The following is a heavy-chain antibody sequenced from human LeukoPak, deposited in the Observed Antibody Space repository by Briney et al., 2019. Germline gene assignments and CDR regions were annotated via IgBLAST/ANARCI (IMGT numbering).Heavy chain of an antibody. J-gene: IGHJ6*03. Sequence: ASVKVSCKVSGYTLTELSMHWVRQAPGKGLEWMGGFDPEDGETIYAQKFQGRVTMTEDTSTDTAYTELSSLRSEDTAVYYCATVGHYDSSGYYYYMDVWGKGTTVTVSS. CDR2: FDPEDGET. CDR3: ATVGHYDSSGYYYYMDV. V-gene: IGHV1-24*01. D-gene: IGHD3-22*01. CDR1: GYTLTELS.